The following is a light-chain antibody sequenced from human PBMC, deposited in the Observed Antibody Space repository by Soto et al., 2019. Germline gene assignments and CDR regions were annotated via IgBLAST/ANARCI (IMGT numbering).Light chain of an antibody. V-gene: IGLV1-51*01. J-gene: IGLJ1*01. CDR2: DNN. CDR1: SSNIGNSF. CDR3: GAYDGGLSAFF. Sequence: QSVLTQPPSVSAAPGRTVTISCSGSSSNIGNSFVSWYQQLPGTAPRLLIYDNNERPSGIPDRFSGSKSGTSATLGITGLQTGDEADYYCGAYDGGLSAFFFGTVTKVTVL.